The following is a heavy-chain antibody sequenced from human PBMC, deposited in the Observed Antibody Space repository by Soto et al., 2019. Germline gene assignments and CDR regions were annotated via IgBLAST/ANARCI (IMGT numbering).Heavy chain of an antibody. CDR3: ARESGWYYYYYYGMDV. D-gene: IGHD6-19*01. V-gene: IGHV1-2*02. J-gene: IGHJ6*02. CDR1: GYTVTGYY. Sequence: ASVKVSCKASGYTVTGYYMHWVRQAPGQGLEWMGWINPNSGGTNYAQKFQGRVTMTRDTSISTAYMELSRLRSDDTAVYYCARESGWYYYYYYGMDVWGQGTTVTVSS. CDR2: INPNSGGT.